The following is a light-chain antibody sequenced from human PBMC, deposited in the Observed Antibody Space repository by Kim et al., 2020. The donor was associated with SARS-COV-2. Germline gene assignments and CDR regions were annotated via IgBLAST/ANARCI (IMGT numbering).Light chain of an antibody. Sequence: ASVKLTSTRSSGHSNYAIAWHQQQTEKGPRYLMKLNSDGSHSKGDGIPERFSGSSSGAERYLTISSLQSEDEADYYCQTWGTGNWVFGGGTKLTVL. J-gene: IGLJ3*02. CDR3: QTWGTGNWV. V-gene: IGLV4-69*01. CDR2: LNSDGSH. CDR1: SGHSNYA.